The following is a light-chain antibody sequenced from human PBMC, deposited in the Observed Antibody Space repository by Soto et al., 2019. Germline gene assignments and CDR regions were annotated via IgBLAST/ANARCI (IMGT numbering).Light chain of an antibody. CDR1: QSISSW. Sequence: DIQMTPSPSTLSASIGDRVPITCRASQSISSWLAWYQQKPGKAPKLLIYDASSLESGVPSRFSGSESGTEFALTISSLQPDDFATYYCQQYNSYSITVGQGTRLEI. J-gene: IGKJ5*01. V-gene: IGKV1-5*01. CDR3: QQYNSYSIT. CDR2: DAS.